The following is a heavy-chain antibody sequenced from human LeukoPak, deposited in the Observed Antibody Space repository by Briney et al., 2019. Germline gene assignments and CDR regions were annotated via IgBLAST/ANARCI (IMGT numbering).Heavy chain of an antibody. CDR1: GASYNAYY. Sequence: SETLSLTCAVYGASYNAYYWSWIRQPPGQGLEWIGDIDHRGTATYNPSLKSRLNISADASKNQFSLKLTSVTDADTAVYYCAVGITILGVAASFDSWGQGNLVIVSS. J-gene: IGHJ4*02. CDR3: AVGITILGVAASFDS. CDR2: IDHRGTA. D-gene: IGHD3-3*01. V-gene: IGHV4-34*01.